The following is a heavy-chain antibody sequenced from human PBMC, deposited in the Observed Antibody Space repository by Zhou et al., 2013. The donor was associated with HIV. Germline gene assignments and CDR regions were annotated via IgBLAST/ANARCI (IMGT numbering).Heavy chain of an antibody. CDR2: INAGNGNT. Sequence: QVQLVQSGAEVKKTGASVKVSCKASGYTFTSHAIHWVRQAPGQRLEWMGWINAGNGNTKNSQKFQGRVTITTDTSASTAYMELSSLKSGDTALYYCARDLLTYGGGYGFDIWGQGTMVTVSS. V-gene: IGHV1-3*01. J-gene: IGHJ3*02. CDR3: ARDLLTYGGGYGFDI. D-gene: IGHD1-26*01. CDR1: GYTFTSHA.